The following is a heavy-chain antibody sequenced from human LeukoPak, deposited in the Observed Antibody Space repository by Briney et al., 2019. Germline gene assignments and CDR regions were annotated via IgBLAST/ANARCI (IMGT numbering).Heavy chain of an antibody. CDR2: INWNGGST. V-gene: IGHV3-20*04. CDR3: APRAAMSKGYYYYYMDV. Sequence: GGSLRLSCAASGFTFDDYGMSWVRQAPGKGLEWVSGINWNGGSTGYADSVEGRFTISRDNAKNSLYLQMNSLRAEDTAVYYCAPRAAMSKGYYYYYMDVWGKGTTVTVSS. J-gene: IGHJ6*03. D-gene: IGHD6-25*01. CDR1: GFTFDDYG.